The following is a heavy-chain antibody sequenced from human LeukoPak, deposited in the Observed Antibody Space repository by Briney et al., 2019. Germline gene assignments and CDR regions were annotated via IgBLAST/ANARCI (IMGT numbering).Heavy chain of an antibody. D-gene: IGHD3-9*01. V-gene: IGHV4-39*01. CDR2: IYYSGST. Sequence: SETLSLTCTVSGGSISSSSYYWGWIRQPPGKGLEWIGSIYYSGSTYYNPSLKSRVTISVDTSKNQFSLKLSSVTAADTAVYYCARKKIDEYYDILTGYSFSGWFDPWGQGTLVTVSS. CDR1: GGSISSSSYY. CDR3: ARKKIDEYYDILTGYSFSGWFDP. J-gene: IGHJ5*02.